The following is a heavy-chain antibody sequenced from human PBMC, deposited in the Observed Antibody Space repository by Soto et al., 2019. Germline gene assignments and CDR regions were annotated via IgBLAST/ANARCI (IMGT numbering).Heavy chain of an antibody. V-gene: IGHV3-33*01. CDR2: IWFDGSNK. J-gene: IGHJ4*02. D-gene: IGHD3-3*01. CDR1: GFTFSSYG. CDR3: ARDLDVWSGYYLFDY. Sequence: QVQLVESGGGVVQPGRSLRLSCAASGFTFSSYGMHLVRQAPGKGLEWVAVIWFDGSNKYYADSVKGRFTISRDNSKNTLYLQMNSLRAEDTAIYYCARDLDVWSGYYLFDYWGQGTLVTVSS.